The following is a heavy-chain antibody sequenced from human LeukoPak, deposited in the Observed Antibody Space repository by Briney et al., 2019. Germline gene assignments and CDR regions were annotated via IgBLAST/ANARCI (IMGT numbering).Heavy chain of an antibody. D-gene: IGHD4-23*01. V-gene: IGHV3-74*01. Sequence: GGSLRLSCAASGFTFSTYWVHWVRQAPGKGLVWVSRIKSDGSSTNYADSVKGRFTISRDNAKSTLFLQMDSLRAEDTAVYYCARSPYGGNLFDYWGQGTLVTVSS. CDR1: GFTFSTYW. CDR3: ARSPYGGNLFDY. J-gene: IGHJ4*02. CDR2: IKSDGSST.